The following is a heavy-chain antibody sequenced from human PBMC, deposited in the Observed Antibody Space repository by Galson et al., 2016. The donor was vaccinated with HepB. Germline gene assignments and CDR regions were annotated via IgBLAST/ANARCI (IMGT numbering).Heavy chain of an antibody. V-gene: IGHV4-39*02. J-gene: IGHJ3*02. CDR3: ASYLVQSWAGSDAFDT. D-gene: IGHD6-13*01. CDR2: IFHSGST. Sequence: ETLSLTCTVSGGSISRSSYYWAWIRQPPGKGLEWIGEIFHSGSTNYNPSLKSRVTMSVDKSKNHVSLNLVSVTAADTAMYYCASYLVQSWAGSDAFDTWGLGTMVTVSS. CDR1: GGSISRSSYY.